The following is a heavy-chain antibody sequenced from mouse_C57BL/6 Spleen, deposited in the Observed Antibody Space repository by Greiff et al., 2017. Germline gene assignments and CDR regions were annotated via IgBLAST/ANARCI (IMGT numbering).Heavy chain of an antibody. D-gene: IGHD1-1*01. CDR2: ISSGSSTI. CDR1: VFTFSDYG. J-gene: IGHJ4*01. CDR3: ARSYGSSYYYAMDY. V-gene: IGHV5-17*01. Sequence: EVKVEESGGGLVKPGGSLKLSCAASVFTFSDYGMHWVRQAPEKGLEWVAYISSGSSTIYYADTVKGRFTISRDNAKNTLFLQMTSLRSEDTAMYYCARSYGSSYYYAMDYWGQGTSVTVSS.